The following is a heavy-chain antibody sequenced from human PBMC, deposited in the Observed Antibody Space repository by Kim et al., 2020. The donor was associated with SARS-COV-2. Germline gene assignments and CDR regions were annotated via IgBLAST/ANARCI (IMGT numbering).Heavy chain of an antibody. CDR3: ASQVCGGECYPAEYYYGMDV. V-gene: IGHV1-18*04. Sequence: ASVKVSCKASGYTFTSYGISWVRQAPGQGLEWMGWIIAYNGTTNYAQKLQGRVTMTTDTSTSTAYMELRSLRSDDTAVYYCASQVCGGECYPAEYYYGMDVWGQGTTVTVSS. CDR1: GYTFTSYG. D-gene: IGHD2-21*01. CDR2: IIAYNGTT. J-gene: IGHJ6*02.